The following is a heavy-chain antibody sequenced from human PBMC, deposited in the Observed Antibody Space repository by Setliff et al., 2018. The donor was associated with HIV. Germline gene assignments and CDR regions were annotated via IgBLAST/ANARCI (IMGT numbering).Heavy chain of an antibody. CDR2: VSQSGST. J-gene: IGHJ5*02. CDR1: GVSINRTDHY. Sequence: SETLSLTCSVSGVSINRTDHYWGWIRQSPGKRLEWIGSVSQSGSTYYNPSLKSRITISVDRSKNLFSLKLISVTDADQGVYYCARVPVAGANWFDPWGLGTLVTVSS. V-gene: IGHV4-39*01. CDR3: ARVPVAGANWFDP. D-gene: IGHD2-21*01.